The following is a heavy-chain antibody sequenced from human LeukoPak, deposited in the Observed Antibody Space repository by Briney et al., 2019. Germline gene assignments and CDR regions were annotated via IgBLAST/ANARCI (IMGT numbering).Heavy chain of an antibody. D-gene: IGHD3-3*01. V-gene: IGHV4-34*01. Sequence: SETLSLTCAVYGGSFSGYYWSWIRQPPGKGLEWIGEINHSGSTNYNPSLESRVTISVDTSKNQFSLKLSSVTAADTAVYYCARGWFTISGVVRDAFDIWGQGTMVTVSS. J-gene: IGHJ3*02. CDR3: ARGWFTISGVVRDAFDI. CDR1: GGSFSGYY. CDR2: INHSGST.